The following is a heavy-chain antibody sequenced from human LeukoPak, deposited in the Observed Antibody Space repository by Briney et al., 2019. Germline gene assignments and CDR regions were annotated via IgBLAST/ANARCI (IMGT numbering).Heavy chain of an antibody. D-gene: IGHD2-2*02. Sequence: GESLKISCNGSGYTYTKSWIAWVRQMPGKGLELMGIIHPPDSETRYSPSFGGQVTISVDKSISTAYLQWSSLKASDTAMYYCARQGCTTTSCHTIDYWGQGTLVTVSS. CDR2: IHPPDSET. CDR3: ARQGCTTTSCHTIDY. J-gene: IGHJ4*02. CDR1: GYTYTKSW. V-gene: IGHV5-51*01.